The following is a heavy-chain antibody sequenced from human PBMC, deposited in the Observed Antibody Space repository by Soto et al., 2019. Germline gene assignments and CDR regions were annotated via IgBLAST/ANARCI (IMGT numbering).Heavy chain of an antibody. J-gene: IGHJ6*02. CDR1: GFTFSSYG. CDR3: AKDLRTTVVTPVLGMDV. V-gene: IGHV3-30*18. Sequence: GESLKISCAASGFTFSSYGMHWVRQAPGKGLEWVAVISYDGSNKYYADSVKGRFTISRDNSKNTLYLQMNSLRAEDTAVYYCAKDLRTTVVTPVLGMDVWGQGTTVTVSS. D-gene: IGHD4-17*01. CDR2: ISYDGSNK.